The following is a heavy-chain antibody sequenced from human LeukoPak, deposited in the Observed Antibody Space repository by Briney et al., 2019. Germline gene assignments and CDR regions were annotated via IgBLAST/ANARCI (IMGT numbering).Heavy chain of an antibody. D-gene: IGHD3-10*01. V-gene: IGHV4-38-2*02. J-gene: IGHJ4*02. CDR1: GYSISSGYY. CDR3: ARDLSGYGFFDN. CDR2: IYHSGST. Sequence: SKTLSLTCTVSGYSISSGYYWGWIRQPPGKGLEWIGSIYHSGSTYYNPSLKSRVSISVDTSKNESSLYLSSVTAADTAVYYCARDLSGYGFFDNWGQGTLVTVSS.